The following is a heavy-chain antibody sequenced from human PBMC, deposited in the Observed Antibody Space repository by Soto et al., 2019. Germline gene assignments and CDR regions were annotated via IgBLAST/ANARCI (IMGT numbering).Heavy chain of an antibody. CDR1: GFTFSSYA. D-gene: IGHD2-15*01. V-gene: IGHV3-23*01. CDR3: AKDVNQPIVAVVAGGGY. CDR2: ISGSGGST. Sequence: HPGGSLRLSCAPSGFTFSSYAMSGVRQAPGKGLEWVSAISGSGGSTYYADSVKGRFTISRDNSKNTLYLQMNSLRAEDTAVYYCAKDVNQPIVAVVAGGGYWGQGT. J-gene: IGHJ4*02.